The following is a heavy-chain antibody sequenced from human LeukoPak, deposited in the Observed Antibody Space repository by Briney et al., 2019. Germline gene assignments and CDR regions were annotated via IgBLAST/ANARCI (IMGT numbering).Heavy chain of an antibody. CDR2: INPNSGDT. V-gene: IGHV1-2*02. CDR1: GYTFTGYY. CDR3: ARGEIGREYYYYYYMDV. D-gene: IGHD3-16*01. J-gene: IGHJ6*03. Sequence: ASVKVSCKASGYTFTGYYMHWVRQAPGQGLEWMGWINPNSGDTNYAQKFQGRVTMTRDTSISTAYMELSRLRSDDTAVYYCARGEIGREYYYYYYMDVWGKGTTVTVSS.